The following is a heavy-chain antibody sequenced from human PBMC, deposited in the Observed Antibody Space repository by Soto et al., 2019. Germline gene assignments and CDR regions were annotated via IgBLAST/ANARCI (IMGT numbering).Heavy chain of an antibody. CDR1: GFTFSSYA. V-gene: IGHV3-23*01. CDR3: AKDGYDSSGYYGWFDP. D-gene: IGHD3-22*01. J-gene: IGHJ5*02. Sequence: EVQLLESGGGLVQPGGSLRLSCAASGFTFSSYAMSWVRQAPGKGLEWVSAMSGSGGSTYYADSVKGRFTISRDNSKNTLYLQMNSLRAEDTAVYYCAKDGYDSSGYYGWFDPWGQGTLVTVSS. CDR2: MSGSGGST.